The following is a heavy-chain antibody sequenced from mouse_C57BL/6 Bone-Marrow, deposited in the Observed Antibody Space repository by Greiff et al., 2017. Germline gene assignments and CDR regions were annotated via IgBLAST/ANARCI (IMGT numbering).Heavy chain of an antibody. J-gene: IGHJ3*01. V-gene: IGHV1-82*01. Sequence: VQLQQSGPELVKPGASVKISCKASGYAFSSSWMNWVKQRPGKGLEWIGRIYPGDGDTNYNGKFKGKATLTADKSSSTAYMQLSSLTSEDSAVYFCARRGDYDQAWFAYWGQGTLVTVSA. CDR3: ARRGDYDQAWFAY. CDR2: IYPGDGDT. CDR1: GYAFSSSW. D-gene: IGHD2-4*01.